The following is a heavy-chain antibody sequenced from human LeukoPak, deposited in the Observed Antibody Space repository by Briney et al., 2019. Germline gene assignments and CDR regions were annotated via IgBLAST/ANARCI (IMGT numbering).Heavy chain of an antibody. J-gene: IGHJ4*02. CDR3: AKGIAAAGSHTVDY. CDR1: GFTFSSYA. V-gene: IGHV3-33*06. D-gene: IGHD6-13*01. CDR2: IWYDGSNK. Sequence: GGSLRLSCAASGFTFSSYAMSWVRQAPGKGLEWVAVIWYDGSNKYYADSVKGRFTISRDNSKNTLYLQMNSLRAEDTAVYYCAKGIAAAGSHTVDYWGQGTLVTVSS.